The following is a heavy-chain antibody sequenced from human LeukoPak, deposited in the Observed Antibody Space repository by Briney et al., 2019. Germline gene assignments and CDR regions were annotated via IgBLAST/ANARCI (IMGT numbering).Heavy chain of an antibody. J-gene: IGHJ5*02. CDR2: AHPATSII. Sequence: GDSLKISCKGPEYDFAHYWIGWVRQTPGRGLEWMGIAHPATSIIHYGPSFQGQVTISFDRSLSTAYLQWTSLKASDSGMYFCARRKFYDTYLDPWGRGTLVTVSS. V-gene: IGHV5-51*01. CDR3: ARRKFYDTYLDP. D-gene: IGHD2/OR15-2a*01. CDR1: EYDFAHYW.